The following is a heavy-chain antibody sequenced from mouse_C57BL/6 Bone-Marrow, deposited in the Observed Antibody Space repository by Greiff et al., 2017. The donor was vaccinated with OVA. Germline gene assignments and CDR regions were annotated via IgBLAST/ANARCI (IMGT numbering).Heavy chain of an antibody. J-gene: IGHJ4*01. CDR2: IRLKSDNYAT. D-gene: IGHD1-1*01. Sequence: EVKLMESGGGLVQPGGSMKLSCVASGFTFSNYWMNWVRQSPEKGLEWVAQIRLKSDNYATHYAESVKGRFTISRDDSKSSVYLQMNNLRAEDTGIYYCTPYYYGSSYYYAMDYWGQGTSVTVSS. V-gene: IGHV6-3*01. CDR1: GFTFSNYW. CDR3: TPYYYGSSYYYAMDY.